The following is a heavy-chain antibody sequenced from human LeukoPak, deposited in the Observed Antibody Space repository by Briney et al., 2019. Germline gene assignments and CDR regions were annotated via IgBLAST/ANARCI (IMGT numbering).Heavy chain of an antibody. CDR1: GGTFSSYA. J-gene: IGHJ3*02. Sequence: SVKVSCKASGGTFSSYAISWVRQAPGQGLEWMGGIIPILGTANYAQKFQGRVTITADKSTSTAYMELSSLRSEDTAVYYCARWDTMVREGAFDIWGQGTMVTVSS. D-gene: IGHD3-10*01. V-gene: IGHV1-69*06. CDR3: ARWDTMVREGAFDI. CDR2: IIPILGTA.